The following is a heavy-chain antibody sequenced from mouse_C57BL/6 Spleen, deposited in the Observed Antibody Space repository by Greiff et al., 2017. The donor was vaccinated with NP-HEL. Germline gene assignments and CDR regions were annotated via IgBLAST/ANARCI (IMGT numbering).Heavy chain of an antibody. CDR2: IDPEDGDT. CDR1: GFNIKDYY. V-gene: IGHV14-1*01. D-gene: IGHD2-12*01. CDR3: TTGVYDPPYWYFDV. J-gene: IGHJ1*03. Sequence: VQLQQSGAELVRPGASVKLSCTASGFNIKDYYMHWVKQRPEQGLEWIGRIDPEDGDTEYAPKFQGKATMTADTSSNTAYLQLSSLTSEDTAVYYCTTGVYDPPYWYFDVWGTGTTVTVSS.